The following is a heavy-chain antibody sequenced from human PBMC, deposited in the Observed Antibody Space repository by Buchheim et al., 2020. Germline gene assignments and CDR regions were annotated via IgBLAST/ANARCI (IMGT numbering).Heavy chain of an antibody. CDR3: AKDYHGSGSYYSPDY. D-gene: IGHD3-10*01. CDR2: ISYDGSNK. J-gene: IGHJ4*02. Sequence: QVQLVESGGSVVQPGRSLKLSCAASGFTFSTCGMHWVRQAPGEGLEWVAVISYDGSNKYYGDSVKGRFTISRDNSKNTLYMQMNRLRVEDTAVYYCAKDYHGSGSYYSPDYWGQGTL. CDR1: GFTFSTCG. V-gene: IGHV3-30*18.